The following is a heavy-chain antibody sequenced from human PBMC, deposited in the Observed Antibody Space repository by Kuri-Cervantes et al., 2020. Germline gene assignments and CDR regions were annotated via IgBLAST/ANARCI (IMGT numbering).Heavy chain of an antibody. CDR1: GFTFSNYV. CDR3: AKREWLVSPRADSLYFDY. CDR2: ISNSGSAI. V-gene: IGHV3-48*01. D-gene: IGHD6-19*01. J-gene: IGHJ4*02. Sequence: GESLKISCAASGFTFSNYVMNWVRQAPGKGLEWVSYISNSGSAIYYADSVKGRLTISRDNSKNTLYLQMNSLRAEDTAVYYCAKREWLVSPRADSLYFDYWGQGTLVTVSS.